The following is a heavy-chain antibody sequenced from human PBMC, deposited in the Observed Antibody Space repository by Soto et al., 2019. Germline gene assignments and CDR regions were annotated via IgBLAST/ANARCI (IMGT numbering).Heavy chain of an antibody. Sequence: ASVKVSCKASGGTFSSYAISWVRQAPGQGLEWMGGIIPIFGTANYAQKFQGRVTITADKSTSTAYMELSSLRSEDTAVYYCATSPKGYYGSGSYPFDPWGQGTLVTVSS. CDR2: IIPIFGTA. V-gene: IGHV1-69*06. CDR3: ATSPKGYYGSGSYPFDP. J-gene: IGHJ5*02. CDR1: GGTFSSYA. D-gene: IGHD3-10*01.